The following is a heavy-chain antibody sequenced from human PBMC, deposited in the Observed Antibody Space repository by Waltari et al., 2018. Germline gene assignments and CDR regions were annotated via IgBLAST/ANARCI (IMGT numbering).Heavy chain of an antibody. CDR1: GYTFTGYY. V-gene: IGHV1-2*02. CDR3: TRDGVRAGIVDQ. Sequence: QVQLVQSGAEVKKPGASVTVSCKASGYTFTGYYMHWVRQAPGQGLEWMGWIDPHSGGTNYAQKFQGRVTMTRDMSISTGYRELSRLTSDDTAVYFCTRDGVRAGIVDQWGQGTLVTVSS. CDR2: IDPHSGGT. J-gene: IGHJ4*02. D-gene: IGHD3-22*01.